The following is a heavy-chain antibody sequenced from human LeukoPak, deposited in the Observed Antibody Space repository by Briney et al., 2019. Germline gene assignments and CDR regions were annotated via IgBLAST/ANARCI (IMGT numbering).Heavy chain of an antibody. V-gene: IGHV1-46*01. CDR2: INPSGGNT. J-gene: IGHJ6*03. CDR3: AREPYCSGGSCLYYYYMDV. Sequence: ASVKVSCKASGYTFTRYYMHWVRQAPGQGLEWMGIINPSGGNTNYAQKFQGRVTMTRDTSISTAYMELSRLRSDDTAVYYCAREPYCSGGSCLYYYYMDVWGKGTTVTVSS. CDR1: GYTFTRYY. D-gene: IGHD2-15*01.